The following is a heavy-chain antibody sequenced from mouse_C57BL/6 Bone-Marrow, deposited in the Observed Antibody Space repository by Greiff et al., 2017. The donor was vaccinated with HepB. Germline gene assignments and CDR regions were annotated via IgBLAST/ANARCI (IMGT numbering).Heavy chain of an antibody. J-gene: IGHJ3*01. Sequence: QVQLQQPGAELVKPGASVKLSCKASSYTFTSYWMQWVKQRPGQGLEWIGEIDPSDSYTNYNQKFKGKATLTVDTSSSTAYMQLSSLTSEDSAVYYCARWAYYSNLWFAYWGQGTLVTVSA. CDR1: SYTFTSYW. CDR3: ARWAYYSNLWFAY. V-gene: IGHV1-50*01. CDR2: IDPSDSYT. D-gene: IGHD2-5*01.